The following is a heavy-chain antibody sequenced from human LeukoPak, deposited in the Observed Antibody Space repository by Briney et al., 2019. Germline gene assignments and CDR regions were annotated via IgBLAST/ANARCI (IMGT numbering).Heavy chain of an antibody. CDR2: IKQDGSEK. V-gene: IGHV3-7*01. CDR1: GFTFSSYW. J-gene: IGHJ4*02. CDR3: ARDYSSDTYYFDY. Sequence: PGGSLGLSCAASGFTFSSYWMSWVRQAPGKGLEWVANIKQDGSEKYYVDSVKGRFTISRDNAKNSLYLQMNSLRAEDTAVYYCARDYSSDTYYFDYWGQGTLVTVSS. D-gene: IGHD6-25*01.